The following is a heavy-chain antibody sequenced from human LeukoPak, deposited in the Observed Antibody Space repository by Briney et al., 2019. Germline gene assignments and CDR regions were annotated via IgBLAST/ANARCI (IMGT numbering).Heavy chain of an antibody. CDR2: INHSGST. D-gene: IGHD6-13*01. Sequence: PSETLSLTCAVYGGSFSGYYWSWIRQPPGKGLEWIGEINHSGSTNHNPSLKSRVTISVDTSKNQFSLKLSSVTAADTAVYYCARGLRIAAAGGRNWFDPWGQGTLVTVSS. CDR1: GGSFSGYY. CDR3: ARGLRIAAAGGRNWFDP. J-gene: IGHJ5*02. V-gene: IGHV4-34*01.